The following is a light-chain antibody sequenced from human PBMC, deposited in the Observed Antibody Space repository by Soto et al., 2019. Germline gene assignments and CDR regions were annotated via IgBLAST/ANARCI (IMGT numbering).Light chain of an antibody. J-gene: IGKJ1*01. CDR2: KVS. CDR1: QSLIHSDGDTY. Sequence: DVVMTQSPLSLPVTLGQPASISCRSSQSLIHSDGDTYLNWFQQRPGQSPRRLIYKVSDRDSGVPGRFSGSGSGTDFTLKISRVEAEDVGIYSCMQGTHWPWTFGQGNEVEIK. V-gene: IGKV2-30*02. CDR3: MQGTHWPWT.